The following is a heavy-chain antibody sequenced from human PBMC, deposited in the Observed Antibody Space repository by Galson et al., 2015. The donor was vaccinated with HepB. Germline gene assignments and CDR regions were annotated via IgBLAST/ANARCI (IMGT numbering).Heavy chain of an antibody. Sequence: SVTVSCKASGYTFTSYAMHWVRQAPGQRLEWMGWINAGNGNTKYSQKFQGRVTITRDTSASTAYMELSSLRAEDTAVYYCAREFREKGGYGGSDWGQGTLVTVSS. CDR1: GYTFTSYA. CDR2: INAGNGNT. V-gene: IGHV1-3*01. J-gene: IGHJ4*02. D-gene: IGHD1-26*01. CDR3: AREFREKGGYGGSD.